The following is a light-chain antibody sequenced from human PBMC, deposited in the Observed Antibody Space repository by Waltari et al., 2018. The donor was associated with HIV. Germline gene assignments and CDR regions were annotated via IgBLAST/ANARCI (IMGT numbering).Light chain of an antibody. Sequence: QTVVTQEPSFSVSPGGTVTLTCGLSSGSVSTTYYPSWYQHPPGQAPRTLFCHPNSPSSGVPARFSGSILGNKASLNITGAQADDECDYYCVLYRGSGISVFGGGTKLTVL. CDR2: HPN. J-gene: IGLJ2*01. CDR1: SGSVSTTYY. V-gene: IGLV8-61*01. CDR3: VLYRGSGISV.